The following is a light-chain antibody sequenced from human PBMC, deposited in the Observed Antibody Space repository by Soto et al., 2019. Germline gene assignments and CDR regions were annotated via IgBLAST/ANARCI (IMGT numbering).Light chain of an antibody. Sequence: EIVMTQSPVTLSVSPGERATLSCRASQSVSGNLAWYQQKPGQAPRLLIYGASTRATGLPARFSGSGSGTVFTLTISSLQSEDFAVYYCQQYNDWPTITFGQGTRLEIK. J-gene: IGKJ5*01. CDR1: QSVSGN. CDR3: QQYNDWPTIT. CDR2: GAS. V-gene: IGKV3-15*01.